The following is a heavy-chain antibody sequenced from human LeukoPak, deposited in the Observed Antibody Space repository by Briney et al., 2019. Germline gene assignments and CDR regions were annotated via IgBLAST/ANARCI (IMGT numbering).Heavy chain of an antibody. CDR2: VYYSGST. J-gene: IGHJ3*02. D-gene: IGHD2-15*01. V-gene: IGHV4-59*08. CDR3: ARRMKLAAKGDAFDI. CDR1: GGSIRSYH. Sequence: PSETLSLTCTVSGGSIRSYHWSWIRQPPGKGLEWIGCVYYSGSTNYKPSLKSRVAISVDASRNHFSLKLNSVTAADTAVYYCARRMKLAAKGDAFDIWGQGTMVTVSS.